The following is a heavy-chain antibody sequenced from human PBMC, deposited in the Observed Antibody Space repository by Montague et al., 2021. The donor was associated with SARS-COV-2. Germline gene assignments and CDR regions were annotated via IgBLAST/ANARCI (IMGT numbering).Heavy chain of an antibody. CDR2: IYDSGST. CDR1: GSSISSSNYY. V-gene: IGHV4-39*02. J-gene: IGHJ4*02. D-gene: IGHD3-3*01. CDR3: ARDIRYYGFCSGREQKSPDY. Sequence: SETLSLTCTVSGSSISSSNYYWDWIRQPPGKGLEWIGSIYDSGSTYYNPSLKSRVTISVDTSKNHFSLKLSSVTAADTAVYYCARDIRYYGFCSGREQKSPDYWGQGTLVTVSS.